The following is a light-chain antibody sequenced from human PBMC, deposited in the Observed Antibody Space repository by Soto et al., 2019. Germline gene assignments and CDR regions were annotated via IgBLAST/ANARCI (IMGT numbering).Light chain of an antibody. V-gene: IGKV3-11*01. CDR3: QQYGSYPLLT. CDR2: DAS. J-gene: IGKJ5*01. Sequence: ELRQCPAPSSVAPCDGAALTCSDSQSVSSYLAWYQQKPGQDPRLLIYDASNRATGIPARFSGSGSGTAFTITISRMEHEDFAVYYCQQYGSYPLLTFGQGTRLEIK. CDR1: QSVSSY.